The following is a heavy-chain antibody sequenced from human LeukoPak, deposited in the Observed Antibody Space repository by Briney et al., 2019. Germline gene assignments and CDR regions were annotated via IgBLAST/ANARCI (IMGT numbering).Heavy chain of an antibody. CDR2: INPNSGGT. D-gene: IGHD3-22*01. V-gene: IGHV1-2*02. J-gene: IGHJ6*03. Sequence: ASVKVSCKASGYTFTGYYMHWVRQAPGQGLEWMGWINPNSGGTNYAQKFQGRVTMTRDTSISTAYMELSRLRSDDTAVYYCARGAKYYFDSSGYTYYYYYYMDVWGKGTTVTISS. CDR3: ARGAKYYFDSSGYTYYYYYYMDV. CDR1: GYTFTGYY.